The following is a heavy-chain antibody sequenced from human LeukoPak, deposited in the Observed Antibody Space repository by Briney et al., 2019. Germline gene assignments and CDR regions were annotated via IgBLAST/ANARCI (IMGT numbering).Heavy chain of an antibody. CDR2: ISYDGSNK. D-gene: IGHD4-17*01. CDR1: GFTFSSYA. CDR3: AREAGSAVGSTDFDY. J-gene: IGHJ4*02. V-gene: IGHV3-30-3*01. Sequence: GGSLRLSCAASGFTFSSYAIHWVRQAPGKGLEWVAVISYDGSNKYYADSVKGRFTISRDNSKNTLYLQMNSLRAEDTAVYYCAREAGSAVGSTDFDYWGQGTLVTVSS.